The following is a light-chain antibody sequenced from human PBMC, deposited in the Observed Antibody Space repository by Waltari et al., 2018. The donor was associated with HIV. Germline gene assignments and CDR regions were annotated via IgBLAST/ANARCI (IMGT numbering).Light chain of an antibody. J-gene: IGLJ3*02. CDR2: DNN. V-gene: IGLV1-51*01. CDR3: GTWDSSLSAGV. CDR1: TSNIGNTY. Sequence: QSVLTQPPSVSAAPGPKVTIPCSGSTSNIGNTYVSWSQQLPGTAPKLLIYDNNKRPSGIPDGFSGSNSGTSATLGSTGLQTGDEADYYCGTWDSSLSAGVFGGGTKLTVL.